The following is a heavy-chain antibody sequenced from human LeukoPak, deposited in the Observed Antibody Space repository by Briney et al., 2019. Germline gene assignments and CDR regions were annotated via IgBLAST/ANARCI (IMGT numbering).Heavy chain of an antibody. Sequence: GASVKVSCKASGYTFTGYYMHWVRQAPGQGLEWMGWINPNSGGTNYAQKFQGWVTMTRDTSISTAYMELSRLRSGDTAVYYCARRAYWELPKDYYYGMDVWGQGTTVTVSS. D-gene: IGHD1-26*01. CDR2: INPNSGGT. CDR1: GYTFTGYY. J-gene: IGHJ6*02. CDR3: ARRAYWELPKDYYYGMDV. V-gene: IGHV1-2*04.